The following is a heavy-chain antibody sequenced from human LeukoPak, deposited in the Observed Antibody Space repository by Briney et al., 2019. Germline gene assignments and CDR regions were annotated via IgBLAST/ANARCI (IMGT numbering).Heavy chain of an antibody. V-gene: IGHV1-2*02. CDR2: INPNSGGT. CDR3: ARARRYCSSTSCYWDY. Sequence: ASVKVSCKASGYTFTGYYMHWVRQAPGQGLEWMGWINPNSGGTNYAQKFQGRVTMTRDTSNSTAYMELSRLRSDDTAVYYCARARRYCSSTSCYWDYWGQGTLVTVSS. D-gene: IGHD2-2*01. J-gene: IGHJ4*02. CDR1: GYTFTGYY.